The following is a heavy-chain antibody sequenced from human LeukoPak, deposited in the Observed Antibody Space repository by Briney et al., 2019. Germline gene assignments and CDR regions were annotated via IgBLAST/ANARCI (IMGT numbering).Heavy chain of an antibody. CDR3: ARGQRGLPY. CDR1: GGSISPYY. CDR2: IYYSGST. J-gene: IGHJ4*02. V-gene: IGHV4-59*01. Sequence: SETLSLTCTVSGGSISPYYWSWVRQPPGKGLEWIGNIYYSGSTDSNPSLKSRVTFSVDTSKNQFSLKLTSVTAADTAMYYCARGQRGLPYWGQGTLVSVSS. D-gene: IGHD3/OR15-3a*01.